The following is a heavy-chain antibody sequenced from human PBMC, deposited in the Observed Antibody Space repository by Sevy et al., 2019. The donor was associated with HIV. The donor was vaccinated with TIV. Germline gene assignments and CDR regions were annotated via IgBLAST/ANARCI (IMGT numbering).Heavy chain of an antibody. CDR3: ARDGSGGNSYFPDY. V-gene: IGHV3-7*01. CDR1: GFTFSRYW. J-gene: IGHJ4*02. CDR2: IDKYESEK. Sequence: GGSLRLSCAASGFTFSRYWMTWVRQVPGKGLEWVASIDKYESEKYYVESVKGRFTISRDSAKNSLFLQMNSLRADDTGVYYCARDGSGGNSYFPDYWGQGTLVTVSS. D-gene: IGHD3-10*01.